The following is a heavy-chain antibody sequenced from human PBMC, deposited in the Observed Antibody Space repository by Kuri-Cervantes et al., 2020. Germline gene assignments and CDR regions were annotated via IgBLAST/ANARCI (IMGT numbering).Heavy chain of an antibody. CDR2: IKQDGSEK. Sequence: GGSLRLSCAASGFTFSSYWMSWVRQAPGKGLEWVANIKQDGSEKYYVDSVKGRFTISRDNAKNSLYLQMNSLRAEDTALYYCAKVGGSHYYDTSGHSYWGQGTLVTVSS. CDR1: GFTFSSYW. J-gene: IGHJ4*02. V-gene: IGHV3-7*02. CDR3: AKVGGSHYYDTSGHSY. D-gene: IGHD3-22*01.